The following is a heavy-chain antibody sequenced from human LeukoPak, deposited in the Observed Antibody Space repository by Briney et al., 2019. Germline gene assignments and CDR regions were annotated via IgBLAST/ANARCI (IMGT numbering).Heavy chain of an antibody. D-gene: IGHD2-8*01. V-gene: IGHV3-7*01. Sequence: PGGSLRLSCAASGFTFSSYWMSWVRQAPGKGLEWVANIKQDGSEKYYVDSVKGRFTISRDNAKNSLYLQMNSLRAEDTAVYYCARVGYCTNGVCFYYFDYWGQGTLVTVSS. CDR3: ARVGYCTNGVCFYYFDY. CDR2: IKQDGSEK. J-gene: IGHJ4*02. CDR1: GFTFSSYW.